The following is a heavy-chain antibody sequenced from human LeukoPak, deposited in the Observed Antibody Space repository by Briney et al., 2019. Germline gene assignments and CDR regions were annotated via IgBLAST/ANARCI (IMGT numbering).Heavy chain of an antibody. J-gene: IGHJ4*02. Sequence: SETLSPTCTVSGYSISSGYYWGWIRQPPGKGLEWIGRMYHRGGPNYYNPSLKSRVTISVDMSKNQFSLKLSSVTAADTAVYYCAKDMYCGGDCLDSWGQGTLVTVSS. V-gene: IGHV4-38-2*02. CDR1: GYSISSGYY. CDR3: AKDMYCGGDCLDS. D-gene: IGHD2-21*02. CDR2: MYHRGGPN.